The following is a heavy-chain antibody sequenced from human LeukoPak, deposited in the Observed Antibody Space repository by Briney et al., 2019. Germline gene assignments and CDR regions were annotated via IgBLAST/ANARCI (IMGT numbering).Heavy chain of an antibody. CDR3: ARGLRYYCSGGSCPLDY. CDR1: GYTFTGYY. Sequence: ASVKVPCKASGYTFTGYYMHWVRQAPGQGLEWMGWINPNSGGTNYAQKFQGRVTMTRDTSISTAYMELSRLRSDDTAVYYCARGLRYYCSGGSCPLDYWGQGTLVTVSS. CDR2: INPNSGGT. J-gene: IGHJ4*02. D-gene: IGHD2-15*01. V-gene: IGHV1-2*02.